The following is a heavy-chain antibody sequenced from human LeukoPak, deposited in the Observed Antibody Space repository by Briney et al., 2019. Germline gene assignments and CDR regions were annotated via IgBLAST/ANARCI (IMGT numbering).Heavy chain of an antibody. CDR3: ARDSGSGSYSEY. CDR1: GFTFSSNW. V-gene: IGHV3-74*01. D-gene: IGHD3-10*01. CDR2: INPDGSGT. J-gene: IGHJ4*02. Sequence: GGSLRLSCAASGFTFSSNWMHWVRQGPGKGLVWVSRINPDGSGTSHADSVKGRFTISRDNAKNTLCLQMNSLRAEDTAVYYCARDSGSGSYSEYWGLGTLVTVSS.